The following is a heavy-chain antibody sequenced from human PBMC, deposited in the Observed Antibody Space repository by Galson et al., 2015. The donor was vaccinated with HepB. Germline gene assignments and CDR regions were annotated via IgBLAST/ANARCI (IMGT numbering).Heavy chain of an antibody. D-gene: IGHD2-2*01. CDR3: ARKYCSSTTCYHDY. CDR2: ISYSGST. Sequence: ETLSLTCTVSGGSISSYYWSWIRQPPGKGLEWIGYISYSGSTNYNPSLKSRVAISVDTSKNQFSLKLSSVTAADTAVYYCARKYCSSTTCYHDYWGQGTLVTVSS. J-gene: IGHJ4*02. CDR1: GGSISSYY. V-gene: IGHV4-59*01.